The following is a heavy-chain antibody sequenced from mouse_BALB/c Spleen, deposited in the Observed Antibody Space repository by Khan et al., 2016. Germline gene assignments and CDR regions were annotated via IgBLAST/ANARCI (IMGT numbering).Heavy chain of an antibody. CDR3: NAGYGNCDALDY. D-gene: IGHD2-1*01. Sequence: VQLKQSGAELVRSGALVKLSCTSSAFNIKDYYIHWVRQRPEQGLVWIGWIDPENGDTEYAPKFQGKATMTAHTSSNTAYLHLSSLTSENTAVXYCNAGYGNCDALDYWGQGTSVTVSS. J-gene: IGHJ4*01. V-gene: IGHV14-4*02. CDR1: AFNIKDYY. CDR2: IDPENGDT.